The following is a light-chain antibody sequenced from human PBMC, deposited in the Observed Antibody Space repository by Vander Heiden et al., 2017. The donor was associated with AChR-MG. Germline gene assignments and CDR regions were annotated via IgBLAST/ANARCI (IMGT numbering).Light chain of an antibody. J-gene: IGKJ3*01. V-gene: IGKV2-28*01. CDR1: QSLLHSNGYNY. CDR2: LGS. Sequence: DIVMTQSPLSLPVTPGEPASISCRSSQSLLHSNGYNYLDWYLQKPGQSPQLLIYLGSNRASGVPDRFSGSGSVTHFTLRISRVEAEDVGVYYCMQALQTPFTFGPRTKVDIK. CDR3: MQALQTPFT.